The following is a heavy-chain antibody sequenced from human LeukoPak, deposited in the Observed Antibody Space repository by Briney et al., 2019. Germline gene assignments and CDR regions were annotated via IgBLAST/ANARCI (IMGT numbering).Heavy chain of an antibody. Sequence: GGSLRLSCAASGFTFSSYGMHWVRQAPGKGLEWVSAISGSGGSTYYADSVKGRFTISRDNSKNTLYLQMNSLRAEDTAVYYCAKLFRRRGGMDVWGQGATVTVSS. V-gene: IGHV3-23*01. CDR2: ISGSGGST. D-gene: IGHD5-24*01. CDR3: AKLFRRRGGMDV. J-gene: IGHJ6*02. CDR1: GFTFSSYG.